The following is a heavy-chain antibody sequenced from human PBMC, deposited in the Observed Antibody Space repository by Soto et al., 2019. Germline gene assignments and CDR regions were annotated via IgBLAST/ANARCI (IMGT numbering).Heavy chain of an antibody. CDR2: IYSKTDGRTT. CDR3: TVYGGRGAFDS. D-gene: IGHD2-15*01. Sequence: EVQLVESGGGLVKPGGSLRLSCAASGSTFSISWMSWVRQAPGKGLEWVGRIYSKTDGRTTDYAAPVKGRITISTDDSHNTLWLLMNNLKIEDTDVSYGTVYGGRGAFDSWGQGTLVTVSS. CDR1: GSTFSISW. V-gene: IGHV3-15*01. J-gene: IGHJ4*02.